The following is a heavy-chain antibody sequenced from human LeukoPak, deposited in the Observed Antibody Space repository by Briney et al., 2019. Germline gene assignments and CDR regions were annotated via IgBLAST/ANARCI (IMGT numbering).Heavy chain of an antibody. CDR1: GGSISSTSYY. Sequence: SETLSLNCTVSGGSISSTSYYWGWVRQPPGKGPEWIGSIYYSAKTYYNPSLKSRIIISADTSKNYFSLNLGSVTAADTAVYYCASANQCLAFDAWGQRNLGTVSS. D-gene: IGHD1-14*01. CDR3: ASANQCLAFDA. J-gene: IGHJ4*02. CDR2: IYYSAKT. V-gene: IGHV4-39*02.